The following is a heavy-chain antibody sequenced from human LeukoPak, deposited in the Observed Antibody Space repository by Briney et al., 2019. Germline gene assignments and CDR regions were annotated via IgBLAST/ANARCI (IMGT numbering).Heavy chain of an antibody. CDR3: ARDLPEGEFTIFGTYYMDV. CDR1: GYTFTSYY. CDR2: INPSGGST. V-gene: IGHV1-46*01. J-gene: IGHJ6*03. Sequence: ASVKVSCKASGYTFTSYYMHWVRQAPGQGLEWMGIINPSGGSTSYAQKFQGRVTMTTDTSTSTAYMELRSLRSDDTAVYYCARDLPEGEFTIFGTYYMDVWGKGTTVTVSS. D-gene: IGHD3-3*01.